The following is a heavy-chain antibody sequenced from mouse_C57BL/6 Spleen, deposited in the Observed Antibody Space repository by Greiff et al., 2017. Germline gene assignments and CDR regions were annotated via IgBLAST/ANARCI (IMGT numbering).Heavy chain of an antibody. Sequence: EVKLMESGGGLVKPGGSLKLSCAASGFTFSSYAMSWVRQTPEKRLEWVATISDGGSYTYYPDNVKGRFTISRDNAKNNLYLQMSHLKSEDTAMYYCARDDSNYGYYFDYWGQGTTLTVSS. V-gene: IGHV5-4*01. CDR3: ARDDSNYGYYFDY. CDR1: GFTFSSYA. CDR2: ISDGGSYT. D-gene: IGHD2-5*01. J-gene: IGHJ2*01.